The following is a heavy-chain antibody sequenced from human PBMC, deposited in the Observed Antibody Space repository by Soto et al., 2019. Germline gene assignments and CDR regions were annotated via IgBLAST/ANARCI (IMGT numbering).Heavy chain of an antibody. Sequence: ASVKVSCKASGYTFTGYYMHWVRQAPGQGLEWMGWINPNSGGTNYAQKFQGWVTMTRDTSISTAYMELSRLRSDDTAVYYCARDRTSQLWFERPYGMDVWGQGTTVTVSS. CDR1: GYTFTGYY. D-gene: IGHD3-10*01. CDR2: INPNSGGT. J-gene: IGHJ6*02. CDR3: ARDRTSQLWFERPYGMDV. V-gene: IGHV1-2*04.